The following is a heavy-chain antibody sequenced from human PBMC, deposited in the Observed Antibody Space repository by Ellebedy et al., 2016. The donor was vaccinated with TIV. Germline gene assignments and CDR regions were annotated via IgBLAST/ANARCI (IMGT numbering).Heavy chain of an antibody. D-gene: IGHD3-22*01. CDR3: ARALGYYDSSGHSADDAFDI. V-gene: IGHV4-59*01. J-gene: IGHJ3*02. Sequence: SETLSLXXTVSGGAISNFYLSWIRQPPGKGLEWIGYIYYSGSTNYNPSLKNRVTISLDTSKNQFSLKLTSVTAADTAVYYCARALGYYDSSGHSADDAFDIWGQGTMVTVSS. CDR2: IYYSGST. CDR1: GGAISNFY.